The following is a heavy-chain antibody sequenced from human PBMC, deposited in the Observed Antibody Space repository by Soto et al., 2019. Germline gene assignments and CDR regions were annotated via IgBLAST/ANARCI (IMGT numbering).Heavy chain of an antibody. CDR2: IYYSGST. CDR3: AREEFSSGYESANWFDP. D-gene: IGHD3-22*01. Sequence: QVQLQESGPGLVKPSETLSLTCTVSGGSVSSGSYYWSWIRQPPGKGLEWIGYIYYSGSTNYNPSLKSRVTISVDTSKNQFSLKLSSVTAADTAVYYCAREEFSSGYESANWFDPWGQGTLVTVSS. J-gene: IGHJ5*02. CDR1: GGSVSSGSYY. V-gene: IGHV4-61*01.